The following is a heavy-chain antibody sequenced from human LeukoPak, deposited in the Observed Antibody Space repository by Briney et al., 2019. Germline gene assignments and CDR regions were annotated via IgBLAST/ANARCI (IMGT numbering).Heavy chain of an antibody. CDR3: ARGVYIAAAQYGY. D-gene: IGHD6-13*01. CDR2: IFYSGTT. V-gene: IGHV4-59*01. Sequence: SETLSLTCTVSGGSISSYYWSWIRQPPGKGLEWVGYIFYSGTTNYNPSLKSRVTISVDTSKNQFSLKLSSVTAADTAVYYCARGVYIAAAQYGYWGQGTLVTVSS. J-gene: IGHJ4*02. CDR1: GGSISSYY.